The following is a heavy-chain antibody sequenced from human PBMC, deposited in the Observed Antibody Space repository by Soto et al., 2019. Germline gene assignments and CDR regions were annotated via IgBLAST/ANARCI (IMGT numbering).Heavy chain of an antibody. V-gene: IGHV5-10-1*01. CDR1: GYSFTSYW. D-gene: IGHD2-2*01. CDR3: ARRYCSSTSCPPGGGYYYGMDV. Sequence: GESLKICCKGSGYSFTSYWISWVRQMPGKGLEWMGRIDPSDSYTNYSPSFQGHVTISADKSISTAYLQWSGLKASDTAMYYCARRYCSSTSCPPGGGYYYGMDVWGQGTTVTVSS. CDR2: IDPSDSYT. J-gene: IGHJ6*02.